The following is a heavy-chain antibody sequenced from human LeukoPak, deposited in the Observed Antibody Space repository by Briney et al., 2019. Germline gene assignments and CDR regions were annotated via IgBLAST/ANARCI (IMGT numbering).Heavy chain of an antibody. CDR1: GFTFSSYA. V-gene: IGHV3-30-3*01. J-gene: IGHJ4*02. CDR3: ARGTMADDALDY. CDR2: ISYDGSNK. Sequence: PGGSLRLSCAASGFTFSSYAMHGVRQAPGKGLEWVAVISYDGSNKYYADSVKGRFTISRDNSKNTLYLQMNSLRAEDTAVYYCARGTMADDALDYWGQGTLVTVSS. D-gene: IGHD4/OR15-4a*01.